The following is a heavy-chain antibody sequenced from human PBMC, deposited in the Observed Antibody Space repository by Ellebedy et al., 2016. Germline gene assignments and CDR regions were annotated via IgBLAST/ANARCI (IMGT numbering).Heavy chain of an antibody. CDR3: ARDRTIAAAGDYYFDY. Sequence: GGSLRLSXAASGFTFSSYSMNWVRQAPGKGLEWVSSISGGSTYYADSVKGRFTISRDNAKNSLYLQMNSLRAEDTAVYYCARDRTIAAAGDYYFDYWGQGTLVTVSS. CDR2: ISGGST. J-gene: IGHJ4*02. V-gene: IGHV3-21*01. CDR1: GFTFSSYS. D-gene: IGHD6-13*01.